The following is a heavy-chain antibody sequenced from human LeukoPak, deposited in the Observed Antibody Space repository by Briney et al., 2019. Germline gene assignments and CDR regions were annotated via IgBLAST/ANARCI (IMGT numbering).Heavy chain of an antibody. Sequence: SETLSLTCTVSGGSISSYYLSWIRQPPVKGLEWIGSIYYGGSTNYNPSLKSRVTISGDTSKNQFSLKLSALTAADTAVYYCGRDNEFGGHIWFDPWGQKTLVTVP. CDR3: GRDNEFGGHIWFDP. D-gene: IGHD3-10*01. V-gene: IGHV4-59*01. CDR2: IYYGGST. J-gene: IGHJ5*02. CDR1: GGSISSYY.